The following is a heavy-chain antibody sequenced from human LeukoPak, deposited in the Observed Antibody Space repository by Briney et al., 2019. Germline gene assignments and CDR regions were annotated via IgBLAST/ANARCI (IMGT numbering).Heavy chain of an antibody. CDR2: IYSGGST. J-gene: IGHJ4*02. Sequence: TGGSLRLSCAASGFTVSSNYMSWVRQAPGKGLEWVSVIYSGGSTYYADSVKGRFTISRDNSKNTLYPQMNSLRAEDTAVYYCARGYSSSWYYFDYWGQGTLVTVSS. V-gene: IGHV3-53*01. CDR3: ARGYSSSWYYFDY. CDR1: GFTVSSNY. D-gene: IGHD6-13*01.